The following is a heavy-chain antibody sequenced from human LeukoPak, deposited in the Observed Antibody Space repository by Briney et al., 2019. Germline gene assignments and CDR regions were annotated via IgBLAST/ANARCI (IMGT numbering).Heavy chain of an antibody. J-gene: IGHJ4*02. CDR2: IYWDDDR. CDR3: AHRKNYYDSSVFDY. CDR1: GCSLPTGRVG. V-gene: IGHV2-5*02. Sequence: SCTTLVNLTETLTLTSTFSGCSLPTGRVGVGWIRQPPGRAMQWLARIYWDDDRRYSPSLKSRLTITKDTSKNEVVLTMTNMDPVDTATYYCAHRKNYYDSSVFDYWGQGTLVTVSS. D-gene: IGHD3-22*01.